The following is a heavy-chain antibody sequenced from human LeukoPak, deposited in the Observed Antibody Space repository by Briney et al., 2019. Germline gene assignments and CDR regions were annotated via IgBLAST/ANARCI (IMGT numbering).Heavy chain of an antibody. CDR2: INPSGGST. CDR1: GYTFTSYY. Sequence: ASVKVSCKASGYTFTSYYMHWVRQAPGQGLEWMGIINPSGGSTSYAQKFQGRVTMTRDTSTSTVYMELSSLRSEDTAVYYCARRGVVIAKYYYYYYMDVWGKGTTVTVSS. D-gene: IGHD2-21*01. CDR3: ARRGVVIAKYYYYYYMDV. J-gene: IGHJ6*03. V-gene: IGHV1-46*01.